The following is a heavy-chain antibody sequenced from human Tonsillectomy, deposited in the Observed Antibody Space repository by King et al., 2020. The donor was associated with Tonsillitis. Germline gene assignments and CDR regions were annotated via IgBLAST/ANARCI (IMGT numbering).Heavy chain of an antibody. CDR3: ARDGADYYGSGSYKF. CDR2: IYHSGNT. V-gene: IGHV4-38-2*02. CDR1: GYSISSGYF. J-gene: IGHJ4*02. D-gene: IGHD3-10*01. Sequence: VQLQESGPGLVKPSETLSLTCAVSGYSISSGYFWGWIRQPPGKGLEWIGSIYHSGNTYYNPSLKSRVTISVDTSKNQFSLKLSSVTAAATAVYYCARDGADYYGSGSYKFWGQGTLVTVSS.